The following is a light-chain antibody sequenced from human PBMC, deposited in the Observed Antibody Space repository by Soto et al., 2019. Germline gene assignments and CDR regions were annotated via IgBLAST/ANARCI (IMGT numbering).Light chain of an antibody. CDR2: DTS. Sequence: ETVLTQSPATLSLSPGERATLSCRASQSVGGFLAWYQQKSGQAPRRLIYDTSKRATGIPARFSGSGSGTDFTLTISSVEPEDFAISHCQYRSNWPPRYNFGQGTKVDSK. J-gene: IGKJ2*01. CDR1: QSVGGF. CDR3: QYRSNWPPRYN. V-gene: IGKV3-11*01.